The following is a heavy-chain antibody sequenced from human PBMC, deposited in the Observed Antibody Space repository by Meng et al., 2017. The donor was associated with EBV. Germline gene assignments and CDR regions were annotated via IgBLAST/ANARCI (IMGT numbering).Heavy chain of an antibody. V-gene: IGHV1-8*01. CDR1: GYTFTSYD. J-gene: IGHJ5*02. CDR3: ARGVGTIFGVVIKNWFDP. D-gene: IGHD3-3*01. Sequence: LVQCGAEVKKPGASVKVSCKASGYTFTSYDSNWVRQATGQGLEWMGWMNPNSGNTGYAQKFQGRVTMTRNTSISTAYMELSSLRSEDTAVYYCARGVGTIFGVVIKNWFDPWGQGTLVTVSS. CDR2: MNPNSGNT.